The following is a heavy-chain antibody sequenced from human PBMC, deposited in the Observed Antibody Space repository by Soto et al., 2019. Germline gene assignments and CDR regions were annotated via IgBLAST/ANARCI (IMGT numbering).Heavy chain of an antibody. D-gene: IGHD3-16*01. V-gene: IGHV3-9*01. J-gene: IGHJ6*03. Sequence: EVQLVESGGGLVQPGRSLRLACAASGFTFDQYTMNWVRQAPGKGLEWVSSITWHSGTIGYADSVKGRFTISRDNAKNSLYLQMNSLRGEDTALYYCAKEMITFGDFNYYYMDVGGNGTTVTVSS. CDR3: AKEMITFGDFNYYYMDV. CDR2: ITWHSGTI. CDR1: GFTFDQYT.